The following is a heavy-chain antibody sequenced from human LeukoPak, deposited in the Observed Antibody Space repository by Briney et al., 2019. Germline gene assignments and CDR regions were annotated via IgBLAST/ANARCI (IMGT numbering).Heavy chain of an antibody. Sequence: GESLRLSCAASGFSFTTYWMSWVSQAPGKGLEWVANIKQDGTEKYYVDSVKGRFTISRDNAKNSLYLQMNRLRAEDTAVYYCAKLAKYFYGSETYYFFEHWGQGTPVTASS. CDR2: IKQDGTEK. CDR3: AKLAKYFYGSETYYFFEH. D-gene: IGHD3-10*01. CDR1: GFSFTTYW. V-gene: IGHV3-7*01. J-gene: IGHJ4*02.